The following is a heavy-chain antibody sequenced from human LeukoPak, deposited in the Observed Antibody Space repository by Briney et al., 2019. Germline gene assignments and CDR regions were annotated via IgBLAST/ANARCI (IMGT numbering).Heavy chain of an antibody. V-gene: IGHV3-20*04. CDR1: GFTFNAYA. D-gene: IGHD1-26*01. CDR2: INWNGGST. J-gene: IGHJ4*02. Sequence: GGSLILSCTASGFTFNAYAMNWVRQAPGEGLEWVSGINWNGGSTDYADSVKGRFTISRDNAKNSLYLEMNSLRVEDTAFYYCARVERGATTDYWGQGTLVTVSS. CDR3: ARVERGATTDY.